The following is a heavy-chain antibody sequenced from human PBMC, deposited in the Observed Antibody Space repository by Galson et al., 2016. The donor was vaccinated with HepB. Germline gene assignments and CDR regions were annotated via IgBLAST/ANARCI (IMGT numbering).Heavy chain of an antibody. Sequence: LSLTCGVSGASISSDKWWTWVRQPPGKGLEWIGEIYHNGYTNYNPSLQTRVTISLDKSRNPFSLNMTSVTAADTAVYYCARAASSSPYTGIDPWGQGTVVTVSS. V-gene: IGHV4-4*02. CDR3: ARAASSSPYTGIDP. D-gene: IGHD2-15*01. J-gene: IGHJ5*02. CDR1: GASISSDKW. CDR2: IYHNGYT.